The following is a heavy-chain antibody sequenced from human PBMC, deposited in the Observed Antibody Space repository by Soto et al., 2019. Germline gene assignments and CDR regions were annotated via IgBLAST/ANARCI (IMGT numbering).Heavy chain of an antibody. D-gene: IGHD4-17*01. J-gene: IGHJ5*02. CDR1: GFTFSSYA. CDR3: AKDHLYGDYVRLDRFEP. Sequence: GGSLRLSCAASGFTFSSYAMSWVRQAPGKGLEWVSAISGSGGSTYYADSVKGRFTISRDNSKNTLYLQMNSLRAEDTAVYYCAKDHLYGDYVRLDRFEPWGHGTLLTVSS. V-gene: IGHV3-23*01. CDR2: ISGSGGST.